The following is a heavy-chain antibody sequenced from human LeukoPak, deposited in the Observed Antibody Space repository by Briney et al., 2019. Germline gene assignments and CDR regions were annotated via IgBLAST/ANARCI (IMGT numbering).Heavy chain of an antibody. J-gene: IGHJ4*02. Sequence: GGSLRLSCAASGFTFSRYAMHWVRQAPGKGLEWVAFIWNDGSNQNYADSVKGRFTISRDNSKKMVYVQMNSLRVDDTAVYYCARDWFYDSAGYFPYWGLGTLVTVSS. D-gene: IGHD5/OR15-5a*01. CDR1: GFTFSRYA. CDR2: IWNDGSNQ. CDR3: ARDWFYDSAGYFPY. V-gene: IGHV3-33*01.